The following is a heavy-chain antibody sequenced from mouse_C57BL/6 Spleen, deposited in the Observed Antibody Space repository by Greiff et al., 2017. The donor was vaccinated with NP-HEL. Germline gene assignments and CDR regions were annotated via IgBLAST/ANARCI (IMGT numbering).Heavy chain of an antibody. D-gene: IGHD4-1*01. J-gene: IGHJ4*01. CDR2: IDPSDSET. CDR3: ARCPSNVYDAMDD. V-gene: IGHV1-52*01. Sequence: VQLQQPGAELVRPGSSVKLSCKASGYTFTSYWMHWVKQRPIQGLEWIGNIDPSDSETHYNQKFKDKATLTVDKSSSTAYMQLSSRTSEDSAVYYCARCPSNVYDAMDDWGQGTSGTVSS. CDR1: GYTFTSYW.